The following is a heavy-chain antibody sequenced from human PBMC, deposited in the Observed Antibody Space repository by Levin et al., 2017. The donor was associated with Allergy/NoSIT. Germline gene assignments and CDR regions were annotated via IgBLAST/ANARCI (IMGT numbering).Heavy chain of an antibody. J-gene: IGHJ4*02. Sequence: SETLSLTCTVSGGSVYSANYYWTWIRQSPGRGLEWIGYIYYSGTTKYNPSLKSRLTMSVDMTNNQFSLNLSPVTAAATALYFCARATGGESTGWNSDYFDYWGQGTLVTVSS. D-gene: IGHD1-7*01. CDR3: ARATGGESTGWNSDYFDY. CDR1: GGSVYSANYY. V-gene: IGHV4-61*01. CDR2: IYYSGTT.